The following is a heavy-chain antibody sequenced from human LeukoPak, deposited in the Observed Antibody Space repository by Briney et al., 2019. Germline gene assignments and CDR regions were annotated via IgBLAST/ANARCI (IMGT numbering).Heavy chain of an antibody. CDR3: ARGWNTTPRSGFDI. CDR2: ISSSSSYI. D-gene: IGHD1/OR15-1a*01. V-gene: IGHV3-21*01. Sequence: TPGGSLRLSCAASGFTFITYAVHWVRQAPGKGLEWVSSISSSSSYIYYADSVKGRLTISRDNVKNTLFLQTNSLGAEDTALYYCARGWNTTPRSGFDIWGLGTMVTVSS. CDR1: GFTFITYA. J-gene: IGHJ3*02.